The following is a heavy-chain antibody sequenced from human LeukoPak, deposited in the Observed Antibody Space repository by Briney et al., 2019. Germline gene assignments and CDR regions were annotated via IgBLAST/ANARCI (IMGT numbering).Heavy chain of an antibody. V-gene: IGHV3-23*01. J-gene: IGHJ4*02. Sequence: PGGSLRLSCAASGFTFSSCAMSWVRQAPWKGLEWVSTISGSSGSIFYADSVQGRFTISRDNAENTLYLQMNSLRVEDTAVYYCARDRGINMVRGVIDYWGQGTLVTVSS. CDR3: ARDRGINMVRGVIDY. CDR2: ISGSSGSI. CDR1: GFTFSSCA. D-gene: IGHD3-10*01.